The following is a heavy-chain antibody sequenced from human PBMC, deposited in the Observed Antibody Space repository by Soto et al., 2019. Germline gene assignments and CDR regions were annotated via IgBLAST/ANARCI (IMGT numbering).Heavy chain of an antibody. CDR1: GFTFSSYG. CDR2: ISYDGSNK. J-gene: IGHJ4*02. Sequence: PGGSLRLSCAASGFTFSSYGMHWVRQAPGKGLEWVAVISYDGSNKYYADSVKGRFTTSRDNSKNTLYLQMNSLRAEDTAVYYCAKGLRGYSYGPFDYWGQGTLVTVSS. D-gene: IGHD5-18*01. V-gene: IGHV3-30*18. CDR3: AKGLRGYSYGPFDY.